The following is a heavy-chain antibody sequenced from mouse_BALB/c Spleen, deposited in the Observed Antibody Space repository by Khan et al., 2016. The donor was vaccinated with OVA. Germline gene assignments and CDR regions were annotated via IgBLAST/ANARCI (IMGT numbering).Heavy chain of an antibody. CDR1: GFSLTTYG. CDR3: AKWGDGSTYAMDY. J-gene: IGHJ4*01. Sequence: QVQLKESGPGLVAPSQSLSITCTVSGFSLTTYGVNWIRQPPGKGLEWLGVIWGDGNTNYHSALISRLSISKDNSKSQVFVKLNSLQTDDTATYDCAKWGDGSTYAMDYWGQGTSVTVSS. D-gene: IGHD2-3*01. CDR2: IWGDGNT. V-gene: IGHV2-3*01.